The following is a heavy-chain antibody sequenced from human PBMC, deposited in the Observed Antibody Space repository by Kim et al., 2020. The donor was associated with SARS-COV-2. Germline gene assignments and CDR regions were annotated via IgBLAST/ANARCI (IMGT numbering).Heavy chain of an antibody. Sequence: GGSLRLSCAASGFTFSSYSMNWVRQAPGKGLEWVSSISSSSSYIYYADSVKGRFTISRDNAKNSLYLQMNSLRAEDTAVYYCARDTVAGTVLFSYYYGMDVWGQGTTVTVSS. CDR2: ISSSSSYI. D-gene: IGHD6-19*01. CDR3: ARDTVAGTVLFSYYYGMDV. J-gene: IGHJ6*02. CDR1: GFTFSSYS. V-gene: IGHV3-21*01.